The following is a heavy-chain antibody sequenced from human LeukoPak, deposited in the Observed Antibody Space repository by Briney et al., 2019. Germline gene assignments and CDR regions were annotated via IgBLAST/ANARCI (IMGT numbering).Heavy chain of an antibody. V-gene: IGHV1-18*01. Sequence: ASVKASCKASGYTFTSYGISWVRPAPGQGLEWMGWISAYNGNTNSAQKLQGRVTMTTDTSTSTAYIELRSLRSDDTAVYYCVRERIAVTGTNYYDYGMHVWGQGTTVTVSS. D-gene: IGHD6-19*01. CDR3: VRERIAVTGTNYYDYGMHV. J-gene: IGHJ6*02. CDR1: GYTFTSYG. CDR2: ISAYNGNT.